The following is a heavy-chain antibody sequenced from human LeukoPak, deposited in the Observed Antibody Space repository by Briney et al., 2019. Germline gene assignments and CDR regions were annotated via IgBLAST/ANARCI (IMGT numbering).Heavy chain of an antibody. Sequence: GGSLRLSCAASGFTFSSYAMSWVRQAPGKGLEWVSAISGSGGSTYYADSVKGRFTISRDNSKNTLYLQMNSLRAEDTAVYYCAKDYGYGSGSPNWFDPWGQGTLVTVSS. CDR2: ISGSGGST. CDR1: GFTFSSYA. CDR3: AKDYGYGSGSPNWFDP. D-gene: IGHD3-10*01. V-gene: IGHV3-23*01. J-gene: IGHJ5*02.